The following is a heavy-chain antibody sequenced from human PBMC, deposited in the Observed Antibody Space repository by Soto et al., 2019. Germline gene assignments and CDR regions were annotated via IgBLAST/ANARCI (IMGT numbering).Heavy chain of an antibody. V-gene: IGHV4-59*01. CDR2: IYYSGST. Sequence: SETLFLTCTVSGGSISSYYWSRIRQPPGKGLEWIGYIYYSGSTNYNPSLKSRVTISVDTSKNQFSLKLSSVTAADTAVYYCARYLRTNWFDPWGQGTLVNVSS. J-gene: IGHJ5*02. CDR1: GGSISSYY. CDR3: ARYLRTNWFDP.